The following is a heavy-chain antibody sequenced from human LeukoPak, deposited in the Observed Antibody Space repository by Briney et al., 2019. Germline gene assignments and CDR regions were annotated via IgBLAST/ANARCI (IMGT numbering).Heavy chain of an antibody. J-gene: IGHJ6*03. CDR1: GDSVSSNSAA. D-gene: IGHD5-18*01. V-gene: IGHV6-1*01. CDR2: TYYRSKGYN. Sequence: SQTLSLTCAISGDSVSSNSAAWNWIRQSPSRGLEWLGRTYYRSKGYNDSAASVKSRITINPDTSKNQFSLQLNSVTPEDTAVYYCAREGVDTAMVPVSSAIARGKPARRYYYYMDVWGKGTTVTVSS. CDR3: AREGVDTAMVPVSSAIARGKPARRYYYYMDV.